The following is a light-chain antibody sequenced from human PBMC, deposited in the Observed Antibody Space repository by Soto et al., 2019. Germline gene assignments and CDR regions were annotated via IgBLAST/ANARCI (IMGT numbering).Light chain of an antibody. CDR1: SSDVGGYSY. Sequence: QSALTQPASVSGSPGQSITISCTGTSSDVGGYSYVSWYQQHPGKAPKLMIYDVNNRPSGVSNRFSGSMSGNTASLTISGLEAEDEADYYCSSYTYSSTLYVFGTGTKLTVL. J-gene: IGLJ1*01. V-gene: IGLV2-14*01. CDR3: SSYTYSSTLYV. CDR2: DVN.